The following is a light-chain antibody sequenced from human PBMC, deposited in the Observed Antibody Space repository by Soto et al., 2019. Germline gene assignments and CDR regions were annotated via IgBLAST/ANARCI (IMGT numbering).Light chain of an antibody. CDR1: QSVSSN. CDR3: HQYDDGPYT. CDR2: GAS. V-gene: IGKV3-15*01. Sequence: EIVMTQSPATLSVSPGERATLSCRAGQSVSSNVAWYQQIPGQTPRILIYGASTRATGIPVRFSGSGSGTEFTLTISSLQSEDFAVYYCHQYDDGPYTFGQGTKVDI. J-gene: IGKJ2*01.